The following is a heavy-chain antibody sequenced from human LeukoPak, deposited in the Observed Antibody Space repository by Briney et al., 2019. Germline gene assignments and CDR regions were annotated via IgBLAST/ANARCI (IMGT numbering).Heavy chain of an antibody. J-gene: IGHJ5*02. CDR1: GFTFSSYS. D-gene: IGHD5/OR15-5a*01. CDR2: ISSSSSTI. V-gene: IGHV3-48*01. Sequence: GGSLRLSCAASGFTFSSYSMNWVRQAPGKGLEWVSYISSSSSTIYYADSVKGRFTISRDNAKNSLYLQMNSLRAEDTAVYYCARDVLRNPPPNWFDPWGQGTLVTVSS. CDR3: ARDVLRNPPPNWFDP.